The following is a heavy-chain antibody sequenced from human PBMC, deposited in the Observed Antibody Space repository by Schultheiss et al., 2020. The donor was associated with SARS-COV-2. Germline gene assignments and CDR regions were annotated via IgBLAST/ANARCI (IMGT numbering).Heavy chain of an antibody. CDR1: GFTFSSYG. D-gene: IGHD3-10*01. J-gene: IGHJ6*02. CDR3: AREGTGGGMDV. V-gene: IGHV3-33*01. CDR2: IWYDGSNK. Sequence: GESLKISCAASGFTFSSYGMHWVRQAPGKGLEWVAVIWYDGSNKYYVDSVKGRFTISRDNAKNSLYLQMNSLRAEDTAVYYCAREGTGGGMDVWGQGTTVTVSS.